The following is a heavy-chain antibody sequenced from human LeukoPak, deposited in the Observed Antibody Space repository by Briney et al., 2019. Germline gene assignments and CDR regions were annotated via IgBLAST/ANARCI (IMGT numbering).Heavy chain of an antibody. CDR3: PRGSQSYYYYGMDV. J-gene: IGHJ6*02. Sequence: MRSRTNTYATAYAASMKVRITISTDDSKTTAYLQMNSLKTEATAVYYCPRGSQSYYYYGMDVWGQGTTVTVSS. V-gene: IGHV3-73*01. CDR2: MRSRTNTYAT.